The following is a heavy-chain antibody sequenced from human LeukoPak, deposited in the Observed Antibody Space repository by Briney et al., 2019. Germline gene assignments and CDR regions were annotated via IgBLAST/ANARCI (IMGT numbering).Heavy chain of an antibody. CDR3: ARRVSHHAHSYGSGGYLRSSYMDV. Sequence: PSETLSLTCAVYGGSFSGYYWTWIRQTPGKGLEWIGEINQSGNTKYNPSLKSRVTISTDSSKNQFSLKLTSVTAADTAQYYCARRVSHHAHSYGSGGYLRSSYMDVWGKGTTVTISS. J-gene: IGHJ6*03. CDR2: INQSGNT. D-gene: IGHD3-10*01. V-gene: IGHV4-34*01. CDR1: GGSFSGYY.